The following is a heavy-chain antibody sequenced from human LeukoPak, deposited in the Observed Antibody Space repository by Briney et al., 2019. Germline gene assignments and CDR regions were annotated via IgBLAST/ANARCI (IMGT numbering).Heavy chain of an antibody. J-gene: IGHJ6*02. CDR1: GGSISSGGYY. CDR2: IYYSGST. CDR3: ARGKGKTAVGPYGTDV. Sequence: SETLSLTCTVSGGSISSGGYYWSWIRQHPGKGLEWIGYIYYSGSTYYNPSLKSRVTISVDTSKNQFSLKLSSVTAADTAVYYCARGKGKTAVGPYGTDVWGQGTTVTVSS. D-gene: IGHD6-19*01. V-gene: IGHV4-31*03.